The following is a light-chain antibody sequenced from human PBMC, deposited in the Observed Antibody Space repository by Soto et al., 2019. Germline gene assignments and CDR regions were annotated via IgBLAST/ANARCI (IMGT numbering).Light chain of an antibody. J-gene: IGKJ1*01. CDR2: GAS. CDR3: QQSGT. V-gene: IGKV1-33*01. Sequence: DIQMTQSPSSLSASVGDRVTITRQASQDITNYLNWYQQKPGKAPKLLIYGASNLETGVPSRFSGSGSGTDFTFTISSLQPEDIGTYYCQQSGTFGQGTKVEIK. CDR1: QDITNY.